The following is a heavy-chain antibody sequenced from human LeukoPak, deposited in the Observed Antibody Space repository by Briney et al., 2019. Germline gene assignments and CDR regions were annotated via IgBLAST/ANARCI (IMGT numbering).Heavy chain of an antibody. Sequence: PSETLSLTCTVSGGSISSGSYCWSWIRQSAGKGLEWIGHIHISGSTNCNPSLKSRVTISVDTSKNQFSLKLSSVTAADTAVYYCASGSYYILYFQHWGQGTLVTVSS. CDR3: ASGSYYILYFQH. D-gene: IGHD1-26*01. V-gene: IGHV4-61*09. CDR1: GGSISSGSYC. J-gene: IGHJ1*01. CDR2: IHISGST.